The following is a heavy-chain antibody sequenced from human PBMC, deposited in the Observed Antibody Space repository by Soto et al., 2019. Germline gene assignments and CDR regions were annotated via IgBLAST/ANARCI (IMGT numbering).Heavy chain of an antibody. CDR2: SNPDGTST. CDR1: GFTFSRYW. CDR3: ASVDYDDGFHM. Sequence: GGSLRLSCAASGFTFSRYWMHWVRQVPGKGLLWVSRSNPDGTSTSYADSAKGRFTISRDNAKNTLYLQMNSLRAEDTAVYFCASVDYDDGFHMWGQGTMVTVSS. J-gene: IGHJ3*02. V-gene: IGHV3-74*01. D-gene: IGHD4-17*01.